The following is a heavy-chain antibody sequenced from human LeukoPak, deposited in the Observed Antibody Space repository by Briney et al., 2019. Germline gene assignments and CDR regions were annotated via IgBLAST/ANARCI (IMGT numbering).Heavy chain of an antibody. CDR1: GYSISSGYY. D-gene: IGHD6-13*01. V-gene: IGHV4-38-2*02. J-gene: IGHJ4*02. CDR2: IYHSGST. CDR3: AREGAAGKVDDY. Sequence: SETLSLTCTVSGYSISSGYYWGWIRQPPGKGLEWIGSIYHSGSTYYNPSLKSRVTISVDTSKNQFSLKLSSVTAADTAVYYCAREGAAGKVDDYWGQGTLVTVSS.